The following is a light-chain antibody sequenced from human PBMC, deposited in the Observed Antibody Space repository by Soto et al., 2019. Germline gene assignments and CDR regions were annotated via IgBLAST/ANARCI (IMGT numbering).Light chain of an antibody. J-gene: IGKJ4*01. CDR3: QPYTNWPLA. Sequence: EIVMTQSPATLSVSPGERATLSCRASQSVRSNLAWYQQKPGQAPRLLIYGAATRATGIPARFSGSGSGTEFNINISSLQSEDFAVYYCQPYTNWPLAFGGWNKVEIK. CDR1: QSVRSN. CDR2: GAA. V-gene: IGKV3-15*01.